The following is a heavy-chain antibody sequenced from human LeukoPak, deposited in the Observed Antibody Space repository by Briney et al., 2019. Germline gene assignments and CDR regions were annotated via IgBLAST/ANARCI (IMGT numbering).Heavy chain of an antibody. CDR3: ARGPAITMVRGVRRRGWFDP. CDR2: INHSGST. J-gene: IGHJ5*02. Sequence: SETLSLTCAVYGRSFSGYYWSWIRQPPGKGLEWIGEINHSGSTNYNPSLKSRVTISVDTSKNQFSLKLSSVTAADTAVYYCARGPAITMVRGVRRRGWFDPWGQGTLVTVSS. D-gene: IGHD3-10*01. V-gene: IGHV4-34*01. CDR1: GRSFSGYY.